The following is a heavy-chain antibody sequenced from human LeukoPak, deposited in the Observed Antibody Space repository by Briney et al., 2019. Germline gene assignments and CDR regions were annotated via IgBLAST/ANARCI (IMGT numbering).Heavy chain of an antibody. V-gene: IGHV3-30-3*01. CDR1: GFAFSSYA. CDR3: ARDPDY. J-gene: IGHJ4*02. CDR2: ISYDGSNK. Sequence: GGSLRLSCAASGFAFSSYAMHWVRQAPGKGLEWVAVISYDGSNKYYADSVKGRFTISRDNSKNTLYLQMNSLRAEDTAVYYCARDPDYWGQGTLVTVSS.